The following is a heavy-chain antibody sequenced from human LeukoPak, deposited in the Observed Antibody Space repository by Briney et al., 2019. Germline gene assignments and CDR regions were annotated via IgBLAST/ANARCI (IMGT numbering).Heavy chain of an antibody. CDR2: INHSGST. D-gene: IGHD1-26*01. V-gene: IGHV4-34*01. Sequence: SETLSLTCAVYGGSFSGYYWSWIRQPPRKGLEWSGEINHSGSTNYNPSLKSRVTISVDTSKNQFSLKLSSVTAPDTAVYYCATPVRGLLRYFDYWGQGTLVTVSS. J-gene: IGHJ4*02. CDR1: GGSFSGYY. CDR3: ATPVRGLLRYFDY.